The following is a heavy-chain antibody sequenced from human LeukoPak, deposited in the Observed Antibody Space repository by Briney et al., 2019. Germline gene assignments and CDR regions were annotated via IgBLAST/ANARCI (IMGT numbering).Heavy chain of an antibody. J-gene: IGHJ6*04. V-gene: IGHV4-34*01. Sequence: SETLSLTCAVYGGSFSGYYWSWIRQPPGKGLEWIGEINHSGSTNYNPSLKSRVTISVDTSKNQFSLKLSSVTAADTAVYYCAREPITMVRGVMTNGMDVWGKGITVTVSS. CDR3: AREPITMVRGVMTNGMDV. CDR2: INHSGST. D-gene: IGHD3-10*01. CDR1: GGSFSGYY.